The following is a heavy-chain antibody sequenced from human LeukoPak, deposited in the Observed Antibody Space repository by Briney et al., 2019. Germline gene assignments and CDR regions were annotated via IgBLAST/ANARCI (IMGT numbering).Heavy chain of an antibody. CDR2: MNPNSGNT. J-gene: IGHJ6*02. D-gene: IGHD3-22*01. CDR3: ARSWYYYDSSGYWPYDYYYGMDV. Sequence: ASVKVSCKASGYTFTSYDINWVRQATGQGLEWMGWMNPNSGNTGYAQKFQGRVTMTRNTSISTAYMELSSLRSEDTAVYYCARSWYYYDSSGYWPYDYYYGMDVWGQGTTVTVSS. CDR1: GYTFTSYD. V-gene: IGHV1-8*01.